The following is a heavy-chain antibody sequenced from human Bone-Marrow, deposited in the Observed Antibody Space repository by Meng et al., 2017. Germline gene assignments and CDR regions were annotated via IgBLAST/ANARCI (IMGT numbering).Heavy chain of an antibody. CDR3: ARDNTMIGSFDY. J-gene: IGHJ4*02. D-gene: IGHD3-22*01. V-gene: IGHV4-34*01. Sequence: QVQLQQWVAGLLKPSETLSLTCAVYGGSFSGYYWSWIRQPPGKGLEWIGEINHSGSTNYNPSLKSRVTISVDTSKNQFSLKLSSVTAADTAVYYCARDNTMIGSFDYWGQGTLVTVSS. CDR1: GGSFSGYY. CDR2: INHSGST.